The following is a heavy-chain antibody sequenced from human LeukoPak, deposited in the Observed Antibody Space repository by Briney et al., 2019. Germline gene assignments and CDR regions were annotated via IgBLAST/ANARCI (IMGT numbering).Heavy chain of an antibody. J-gene: IGHJ5*02. D-gene: IGHD6-13*01. CDR2: IYYSGST. CDR1: GGSISSYY. CDR3: ARVPRIEAGATGDWFDP. Sequence: TLSLTCTVSGGSISSYYWSWIRQPPGKGLEWIGFIYYSGSTNYNPSLKSRVTISVDTSKNQFFLNLRSVTAADTAVYYCARVPRIEAGATGDWFDPWGQGTVVTVSS. V-gene: IGHV4-59*01.